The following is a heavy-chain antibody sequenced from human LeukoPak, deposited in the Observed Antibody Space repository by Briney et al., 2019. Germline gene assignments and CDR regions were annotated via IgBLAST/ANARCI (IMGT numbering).Heavy chain of an antibody. CDR2: INTNTGNP. CDR1: GYTFTSYA. V-gene: IGHV7-4-1*02. CDR3: AREPNCSGGSCYVAFDY. J-gene: IGHJ4*02. D-gene: IGHD2-15*01. Sequence: GGSLRLSCAASGYTFTSYAMNWVRQAPGQGLEWMGWINTNTGNPTYAQGFTGRFVFSLDTSVSTAYLQISSLKAEDTAVYYCAREPNCSGGSCYVAFDYWGQGTLVTVSS.